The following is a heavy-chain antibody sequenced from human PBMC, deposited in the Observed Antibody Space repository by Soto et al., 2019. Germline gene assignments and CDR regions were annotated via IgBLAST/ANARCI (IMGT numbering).Heavy chain of an antibody. J-gene: IGHJ4*02. CDR3: ARTTTVAGTPEFDY. D-gene: IGHD6-19*01. Sequence: QVQLVESGGGVVQPGRSLRLSCAASGFTFSSFSLHWVRQAPGKGLEWLALISYDGSHKYNADSVKGRFTISRDNSKNKLYLELNSLRLEDTAVYYCARTTTVAGTPEFDYWGQGTLVTVSS. CDR1: GFTFSSFS. CDR2: ISYDGSHK. V-gene: IGHV3-30-3*01.